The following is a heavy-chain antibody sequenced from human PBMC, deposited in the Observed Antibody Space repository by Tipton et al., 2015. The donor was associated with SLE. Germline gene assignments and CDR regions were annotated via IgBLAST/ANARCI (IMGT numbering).Heavy chain of an antibody. Sequence: TLSLTCTVSGGSVSSGSYYWSWIRQPPGKGLEWIGEINHSGSTNYNPSLKSRVTISVDTSKNQFSLKLSSVTAADTAVYYCASGGYSSVTDYWGQGTLVTVSS. J-gene: IGHJ4*02. CDR2: INHSGST. CDR1: GGSVSSGSYY. CDR3: ASGGYSSVTDY. V-gene: IGHV4-61*01. D-gene: IGHD6-19*01.